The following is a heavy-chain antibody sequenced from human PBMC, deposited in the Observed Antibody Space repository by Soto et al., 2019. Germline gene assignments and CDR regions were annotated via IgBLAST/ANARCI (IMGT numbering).Heavy chain of an antibody. J-gene: IGHJ5*02. Sequence: GGSLRLSCAASGFTFSSYGMHWVRQAPGKGLEWVAVISYDGSNKYYADSVKGRFTISRDNSKNTLYLQMNSLRAEDTAVYYCSRSAYPEGFDPWGQGTLVTVSS. V-gene: IGHV3-30*03. CDR3: SRSAYPEGFDP. CDR2: ISYDGSNK. CDR1: GFTFSSYG. D-gene: IGHD2-2*01.